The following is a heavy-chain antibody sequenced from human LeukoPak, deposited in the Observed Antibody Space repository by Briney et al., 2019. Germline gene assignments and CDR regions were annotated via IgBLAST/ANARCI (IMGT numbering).Heavy chain of an antibody. CDR3: ARERITMIVVVIGPDAFDI. V-gene: IGHV1-69*05. Sequence: ASVKDSCKASGGTFSSYAISWVRQAPGQGLEWMGRIIPIFGTANYAQKFQGRVTITTDESASTAYMELSSLRSEDTAVYYCARERITMIVVVIGPDAFDIWGQGTMVTVSS. D-gene: IGHD3-22*01. CDR2: IIPIFGTA. CDR1: GGTFSSYA. J-gene: IGHJ3*02.